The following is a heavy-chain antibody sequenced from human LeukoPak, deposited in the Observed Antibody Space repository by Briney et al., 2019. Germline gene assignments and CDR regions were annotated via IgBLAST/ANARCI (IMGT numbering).Heavy chain of an antibody. Sequence: SETLSLTCAVYGGSFGGYYWSWIRQPPGKGLEWIGEINHSGSTNYNPSLKSRVTISLDTSKNQFSLKLSSVTAADTAVYYCARATEYCSGGTCSDAFDIWGQGTMVTVSS. CDR1: GGSFGGYY. CDR2: INHSGST. D-gene: IGHD2-15*01. CDR3: ARATEYCSGGTCSDAFDI. J-gene: IGHJ3*02. V-gene: IGHV4-34*01.